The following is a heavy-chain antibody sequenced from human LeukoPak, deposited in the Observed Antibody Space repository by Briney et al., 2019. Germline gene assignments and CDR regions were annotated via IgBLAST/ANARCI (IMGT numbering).Heavy chain of an antibody. J-gene: IGHJ4*02. Sequence: GASVKVSCKASGYTFTSYGISWVGQAPGQGGEWMGWISAYNGNTNYVQKLQGRVTMTIGTSTSTDYMELRRLRSGGTDGYYCARKDYGSGSYYYFDYWGQGTLVTVSS. V-gene: IGHV1-18*01. CDR3: ARKDYGSGSYYYFDY. CDR2: ISAYNGNT. D-gene: IGHD3-10*01. CDR1: GYTFTSYG.